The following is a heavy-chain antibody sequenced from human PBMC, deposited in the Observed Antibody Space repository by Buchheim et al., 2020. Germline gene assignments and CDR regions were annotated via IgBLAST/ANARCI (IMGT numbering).Heavy chain of an antibody. Sequence: QVQLVESGGGVVQPGRSLRLSCAASGFTFSSYAMHWVRQAPGKGLEWVAVISYDGSNKYYADSVKGRFTISRDNSKNTLYLQMNSLRAEDTAVYYCARALVAVAGYYCYGMDVWGQGTT. V-gene: IGHV3-30*04. D-gene: IGHD6-19*01. CDR1: GFTFSSYA. J-gene: IGHJ6*02. CDR3: ARALVAVAGYYCYGMDV. CDR2: ISYDGSNK.